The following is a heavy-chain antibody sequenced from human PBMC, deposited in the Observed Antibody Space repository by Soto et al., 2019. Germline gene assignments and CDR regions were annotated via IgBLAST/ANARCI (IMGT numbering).Heavy chain of an antibody. CDR1: GFTFSSYA. Sequence: PGGSLRLSCAASGFTFSSYAMTWVRQAPGKGLEWVSGITGSGRSSFYADSVKGRFTISRDNSKNTLSLQMNSLRAEDTAIYYCAKDCREGQSTDYYFDYWGQGTLVTVSS. J-gene: IGHJ4*02. D-gene: IGHD1-26*01. V-gene: IGHV3-23*01. CDR2: ITGSGRSS. CDR3: AKDCREGQSTDYYFDY.